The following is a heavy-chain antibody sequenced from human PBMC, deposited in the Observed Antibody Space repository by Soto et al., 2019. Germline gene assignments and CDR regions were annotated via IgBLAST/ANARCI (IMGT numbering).Heavy chain of an antibody. CDR3: ARGRTVSSIGPLLV. V-gene: IGHV1-18*01. Sequence: QIQLVQSGAEVKKPGASVKVSCKASGYNFFDYGVIWVRQAPGQGLEWMGWVSPKSGNTDYARKVQGRVTMTTDISPSTAYMELRGLISDDTGVYYCARGRTVSSIGPLLVWGQGTLVSVSS. D-gene: IGHD1-1*01. J-gene: IGHJ1*01. CDR1: GYNFFDYG. CDR2: VSPKSGNT.